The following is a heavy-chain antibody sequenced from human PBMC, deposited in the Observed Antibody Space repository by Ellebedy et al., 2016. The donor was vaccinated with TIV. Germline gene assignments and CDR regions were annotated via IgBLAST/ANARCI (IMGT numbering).Heavy chain of an antibody. CDR2: IYHSGST. CDR3: ARVGPSYCGGDCYSYFDY. D-gene: IGHD2-21*02. V-gene: IGHV4-30-2*01. CDR1: GGSISSGGYS. Sequence: SETLSLTXAVSGGSISSGGYSWSWIRQPPGKGLEWIGYIYHSGSTYYNPSLKSRVTISVDRSKNQFSLKLSSVTAADTAVHYCARVGPSYCGGDCYSYFDYWGQGTLVTVSS. J-gene: IGHJ4*02.